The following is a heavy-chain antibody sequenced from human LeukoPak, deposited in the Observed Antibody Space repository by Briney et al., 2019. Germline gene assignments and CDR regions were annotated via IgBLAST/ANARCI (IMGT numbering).Heavy chain of an antibody. V-gene: IGHV4-39*07. CDR3: ARTVPYGDRRYFDY. CDR1: GGSISSSSYY. J-gene: IGHJ4*02. Sequence: SETLSLTCTVSGGSISSSSYYWGWIRQPPGKGLEWIGSIYYSGSTYYNPSLKSRVTISVDTSKNQFSLKLSSVTAADTAVYYCARTVPYGDRRYFDYWGQGTLVTVSS. D-gene: IGHD4-17*01. CDR2: IYYSGST.